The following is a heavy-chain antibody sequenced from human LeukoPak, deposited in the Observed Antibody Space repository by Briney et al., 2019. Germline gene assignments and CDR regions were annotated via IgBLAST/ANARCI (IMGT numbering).Heavy chain of an antibody. Sequence: PGGSLRLSCAASGFTFSSCSMNWVRQAPGKGLEWVSSISSSSSYIYYADSVKGRFTISRDNAKNSLYLQMNSLRAEDTAVYYCARDWRLQRTVFDAFDIWGQGTMVTVSS. V-gene: IGHV3-21*01. J-gene: IGHJ3*02. CDR1: GFTFSSCS. CDR2: ISSSSSYI. CDR3: ARDWRLQRTVFDAFDI. D-gene: IGHD4-11*01.